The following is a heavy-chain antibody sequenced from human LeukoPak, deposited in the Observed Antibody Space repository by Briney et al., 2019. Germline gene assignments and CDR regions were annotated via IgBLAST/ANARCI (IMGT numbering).Heavy chain of an antibody. D-gene: IGHD1-7*01. J-gene: IGHJ4*02. Sequence: PGGSLRLSCAASGFTFSDYYMSWIRQAPGEGLEWVSYISSSGSTIYYADSVKGRFTISRDNAKNSLYLQMNSLRAEDTAVYYCARSGTLWNYPLFDYWGQGTLVTVSS. CDR1: GFTFSDYY. CDR3: ARSGTLWNYPLFDY. CDR2: ISSSGSTI. V-gene: IGHV3-11*01.